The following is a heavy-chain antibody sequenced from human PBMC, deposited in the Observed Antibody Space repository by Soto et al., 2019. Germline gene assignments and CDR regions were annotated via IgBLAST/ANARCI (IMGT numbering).Heavy chain of an antibody. V-gene: IGHV3-23*01. CDR1: GFTFSSYA. CDR3: AKDQQVAAIYAFDV. D-gene: IGHD2-21*02. Sequence: GGSLRLSCAASGFTFSSYAMSWVRQAPWKGLEWVSAISGSGGSTYYADSVKGRFTISRDNSKNMLYLQMNSLRAEDTAVYYCAKDQQVAAIYAFDVWGQGTMVTVSS. J-gene: IGHJ3*01. CDR2: ISGSGGST.